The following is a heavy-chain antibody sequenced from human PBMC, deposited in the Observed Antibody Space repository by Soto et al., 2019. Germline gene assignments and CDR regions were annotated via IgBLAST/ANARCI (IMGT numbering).Heavy chain of an antibody. J-gene: IGHJ4*02. CDR1: GFTFSGSA. Sequence: EVQLVESGGGLVQPGGSLKLSCAASGFTFSGSAIHWVRQASGKGLEWVSRIKSRADNYAIGYAASVKGRLTISRDDSKNTAFLQMNSLRTEDTAVYYCVRYPDGGSLDYWGQGTLVTVSS. CDR3: VRYPDGGSLDY. V-gene: IGHV3-73*02. D-gene: IGHD6-25*01. CDR2: IKSRADNYAI.